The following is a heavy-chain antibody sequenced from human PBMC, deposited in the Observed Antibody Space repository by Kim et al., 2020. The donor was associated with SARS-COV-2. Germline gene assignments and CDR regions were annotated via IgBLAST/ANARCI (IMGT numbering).Heavy chain of an antibody. D-gene: IGHD3-9*01. CDR3: ARDRLRYFDWLFNYDAFDI. J-gene: IGHJ3*02. CDR2: ISSSSSYI. Sequence: GGSLRLSCAASGFTFSSYSMNWVRQAPGKGLEWVSSISSSSSYIYYADSVKGRFTISRDNAKNSLYLQMNSLRAEDTAVYYCARDRLRYFDWLFNYDAFDIWGQGTMVTVSS. V-gene: IGHV3-21*01. CDR1: GFTFSSYS.